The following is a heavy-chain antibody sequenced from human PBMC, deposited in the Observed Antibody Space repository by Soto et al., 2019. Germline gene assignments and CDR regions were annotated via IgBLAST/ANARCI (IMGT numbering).Heavy chain of an antibody. D-gene: IGHD3-3*01. CDR2: IGHEGSKA. J-gene: IGHJ4*02. CDR3: AKDGNVIGVLYYFDF. CDR1: GFTFSSHC. V-gene: IGHV3-30*18. Sequence: GGSLRLSGAASGFTFSSHCIHWVRQAPWKGLEWVAVIGHEGSKANYADSVKGRFTVSRDNSKNTLYLQMNSLRAEDTGVYYCAKDGNVIGVLYYFDFPGLGTLVTVS.